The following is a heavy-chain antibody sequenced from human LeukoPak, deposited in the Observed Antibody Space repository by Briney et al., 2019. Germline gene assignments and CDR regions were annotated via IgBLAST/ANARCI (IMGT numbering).Heavy chain of an antibody. CDR2: ISAYNGNT. J-gene: IGHJ6*03. CDR3: ARKRSGWYGHYYYYYMDV. Sequence: ASVKVSCKASGYTFTSYGISWVRQAPGQGLEWMGWISAYNGNTNYAQKLQGRVTMTTDTSTSTAYMELRSLRSDDTAVYYCARKRSGWYGHYYYYYMDVWGKGTTVTISS. CDR1: GYTFTSYG. V-gene: IGHV1-18*01. D-gene: IGHD6-19*01.